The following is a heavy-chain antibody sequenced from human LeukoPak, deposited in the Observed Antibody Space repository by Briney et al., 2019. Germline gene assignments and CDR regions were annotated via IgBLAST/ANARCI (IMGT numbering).Heavy chain of an antibody. CDR1: GFTFSSYA. J-gene: IGHJ4*02. D-gene: IGHD3-3*01. V-gene: IGHV3-23*01. CDR2: INGSGGST. CDR3: TRGGGYFDN. Sequence: GESLRLSCAASGFTFSSYAMSWVRQAPGKGLEWVSDINGSGGSTYYADSVKGRFTISRDNSKNTLYLQMNSLRAEDTAVYYCTRGGGYFDNWGQGTLVTVSS.